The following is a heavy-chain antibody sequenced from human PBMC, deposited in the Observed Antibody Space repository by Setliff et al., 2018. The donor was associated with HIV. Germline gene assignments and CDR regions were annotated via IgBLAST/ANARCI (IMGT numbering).Heavy chain of an antibody. CDR2: ISAYNGNT. CDR1: GYTFTSYA. V-gene: IGHV1-18*01. Sequence: ASVKVSCKASGYTFTSYAINWARQAPGQGLEWMGWISAYNGNTNYAQKFQGRVTITADESTSTAYMELSSLRSEDTAVYYCATYRSYGYNYNSFDIWGQGTMVTVS. CDR3: ATYRSYGYNYNSFDI. J-gene: IGHJ3*02. D-gene: IGHD5-12*01.